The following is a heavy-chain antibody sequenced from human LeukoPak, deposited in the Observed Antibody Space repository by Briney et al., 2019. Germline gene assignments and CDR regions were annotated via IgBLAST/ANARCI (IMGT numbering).Heavy chain of an antibody. V-gene: IGHV1-46*01. D-gene: IGHD3-22*01. J-gene: IGHJ6*02. CDR2: INPSAGSR. CDR3: ARAGNYYDSSGSGYYYYGMDV. Sequence: GASVRVSCKASGYTFTSFYIHWVRQAPGQGLEWMGIINPSAGSRTYAQKFQGRVTMTRDTSTSTVYMELSSLRSEDTAVYYCARAGNYYDSSGSGYYYYGMDVWGQGTTVTVSS. CDR1: GYTFTSFY.